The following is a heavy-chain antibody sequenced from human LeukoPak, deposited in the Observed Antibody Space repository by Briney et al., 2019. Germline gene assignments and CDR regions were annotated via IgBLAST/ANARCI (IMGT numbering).Heavy chain of an antibody. D-gene: IGHD3-22*01. CDR2: IYYSGST. CDR1: GGSITSYY. Sequence: SETLSLTCSVSGGSITSYYWSWIRQPPGKGLEWIGYIYYSGSTNYNPSLKSRVTISVDTSKNQFSLKLSSVTAADTAVYYCARAGSNYDSSGYPTYYYYGMDVWGQGTTVTVSS. CDR3: ARAGSNYDSSGYPTYYYYGMDV. V-gene: IGHV4-59*01. J-gene: IGHJ6*02.